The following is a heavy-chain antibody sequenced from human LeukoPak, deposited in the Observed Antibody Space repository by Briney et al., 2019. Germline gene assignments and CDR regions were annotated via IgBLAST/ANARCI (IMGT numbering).Heavy chain of an antibody. CDR2: MYYSGTT. CDR3: AREGGSYRPLDY. V-gene: IGHV4-59*12. CDR1: DGSISSYY. Sequence: SETLSLTCTVSDGSISSYYWSWIRQPPGKGLEWIAYMYYSGTTNYNPSLRSRVTISVDTSKNQFSLNLTSVTAADTAFYYCAREGGSYRPLDYSGQGTLVTVSS. J-gene: IGHJ4*02. D-gene: IGHD3-16*02.